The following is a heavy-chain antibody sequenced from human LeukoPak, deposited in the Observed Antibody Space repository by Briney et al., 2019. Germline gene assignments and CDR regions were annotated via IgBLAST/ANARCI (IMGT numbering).Heavy chain of an antibody. D-gene: IGHD4-11*01. V-gene: IGHV3-53*04. CDR1: GFTFSSYN. Sequence: GGSLRLSCAASGFTFSSYNMNWVRQAPGKGLEWVAIIYSGGTTYYADSVKGRFTISRQSSRNTVFLQMNSLRGEDTAVYYCARVTTFYSYAMDVWGQGTTVTVSS. J-gene: IGHJ6*02. CDR3: ARVTTFYSYAMDV. CDR2: IYSGGTT.